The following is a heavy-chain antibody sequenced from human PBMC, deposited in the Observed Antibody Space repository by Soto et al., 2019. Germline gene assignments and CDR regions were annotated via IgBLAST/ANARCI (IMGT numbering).Heavy chain of an antibody. V-gene: IGHV3-23*01. CDR2: ISGNGDTT. D-gene: IGHD2-2*01. CDR1: GFTFSSSA. J-gene: IGHJ1*01. Sequence: EVQLLESGGGLVQPGGSLRLSCAASGFTFSSSAMSWVRQAPGKGLDWVSAISGNGDTTYYADSVKGRFTISRDIAKNTLYLQMNSLRAEDTAVYYCAKLRCYDLGSTTFQPWGQGTLVTVSS. CDR3: AKLRCYDLGSTTFQP.